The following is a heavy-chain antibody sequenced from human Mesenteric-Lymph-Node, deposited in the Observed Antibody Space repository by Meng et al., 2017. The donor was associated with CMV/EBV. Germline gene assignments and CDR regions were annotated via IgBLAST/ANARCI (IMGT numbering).Heavy chain of an antibody. CDR2: IYIDGST. J-gene: IGHJ3*01. D-gene: IGHD4-23*01. V-gene: IGHV3-66*02. CDR1: GFTVSSDY. CDR3: AKSTVGGFDV. Sequence: GESLKISCAASGFTVSSDYMSWVRQAPGEGLEWVSVIYIDGSTYYADSVKGRFTISRDNPKNTLYLQMNSLRGEDTAVYYCAKSTVGGFDVWGQGTMVTVSS.